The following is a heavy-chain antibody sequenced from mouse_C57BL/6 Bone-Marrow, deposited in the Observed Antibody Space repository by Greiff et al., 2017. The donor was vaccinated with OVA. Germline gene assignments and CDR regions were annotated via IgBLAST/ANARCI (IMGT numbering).Heavy chain of an antibody. Sequence: QVQLQQPGTELVKPGASVKLSCKASGYTFTSYWMHWVKQRPGQGLEWIGNINPSNGGTNYNEKFKSKATLPVDKSSSTAYMQLSSLTSEDSAVYYCARSGYYGSSLTEDFDVWGTGTTVTVSS. V-gene: IGHV1-53*01. CDR1: GYTFTSYW. CDR3: ARSGYYGSSLTEDFDV. D-gene: IGHD1-1*01. CDR2: INPSNGGT. J-gene: IGHJ1*03.